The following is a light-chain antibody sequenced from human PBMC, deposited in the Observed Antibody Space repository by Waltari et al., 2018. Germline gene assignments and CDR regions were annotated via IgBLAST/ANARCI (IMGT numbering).Light chain of an antibody. CDR2: KDS. CDR1: ALSKQY. V-gene: IGLV3-25*03. CDR3: QSADSSSSVV. J-gene: IGLJ2*01. Sequence: SFELTQPPSLSVSPGQTARITCSGDALSKQYAHWHQQRPGLAPVLVIYKDSERPPGIPGRFSGFSSGTTVTLTISRVQAEDEADYYCQSADSSSSVVFGGGTKLTVL.